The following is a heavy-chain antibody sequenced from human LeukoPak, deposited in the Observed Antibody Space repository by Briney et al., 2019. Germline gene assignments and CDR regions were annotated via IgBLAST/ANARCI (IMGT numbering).Heavy chain of an antibody. V-gene: IGHV4-39*01. CDR2: IYYRGST. D-gene: IGHD5-18*01. CDR3: ARYSYGIYYFDN. CDR1: GGSISSSSYY. J-gene: IGHJ4*02. Sequence: PSETLSLTCTVSGGSISSSSYYWGWIRQPPGKGVEWIGSIYYRGSTYDNPSLKSRVTISVDTSKNQFSLKLSSVTAADTAVYYCARYSYGIYYFDNWGQGTLVTVSS.